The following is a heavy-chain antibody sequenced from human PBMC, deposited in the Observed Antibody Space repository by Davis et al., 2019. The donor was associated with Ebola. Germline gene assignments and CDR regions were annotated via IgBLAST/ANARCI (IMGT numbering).Heavy chain of an antibody. D-gene: IGHD6-13*01. CDR2: IYPGDSDT. V-gene: IGHV5-51*01. CDR1: GYSFTSYW. J-gene: IGHJ3*02. CDR3: AACGRSSSSWYRPDAFDI. Sequence: GESLKISCKGSGYSFTSYWIGWVRQMPGKGLEWMGIIYPGDSDTRYSPSFQGQVTISADKSISTAYLQWSSLKASDTAMYYCAACGRSSSSWYRPDAFDIWGQGTMVTVSS.